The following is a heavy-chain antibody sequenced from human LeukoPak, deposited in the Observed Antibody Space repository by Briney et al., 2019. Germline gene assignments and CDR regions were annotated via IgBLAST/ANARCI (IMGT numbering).Heavy chain of an antibody. CDR3: ARSHY. Sequence: SETLSLTCTVSGGPITSSTYHWGWIRQPPGKGLEWIGSINYSGSTYYNPSLKSRVTISVDTSKNQFSLKLSSVTAADTAVYYCARSHYWGQGTLVTVSS. CDR2: INYSGST. J-gene: IGHJ4*02. V-gene: IGHV4-39*01. CDR1: GGPITSSTYH.